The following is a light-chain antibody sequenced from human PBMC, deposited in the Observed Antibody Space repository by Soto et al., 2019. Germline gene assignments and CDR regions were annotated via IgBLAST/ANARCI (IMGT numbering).Light chain of an antibody. Sequence: SYELTQPPSVSVAPGQTARITCGGNNIGSKSVHWYQQKPGQAPVLVVYGDSDRPSGIPERFSGSNSGNTATLTINRVEAGDEADYHCQVWDSSSDHVVFGGGTKLTVL. CDR2: GDS. CDR1: NIGSKS. V-gene: IGLV3-21*02. J-gene: IGLJ2*01. CDR3: QVWDSSSDHVV.